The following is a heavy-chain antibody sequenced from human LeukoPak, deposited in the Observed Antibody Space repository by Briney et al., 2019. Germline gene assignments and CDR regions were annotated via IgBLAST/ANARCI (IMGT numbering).Heavy chain of an antibody. CDR2: ISSSSSTI. D-gene: IGHD6-19*01. V-gene: IGHV3-48*01. CDR1: GFTFSSYS. CDR3: ARGGRKAVAGTPNWFDP. J-gene: IGHJ5*02. Sequence: GGSLRLSCAASGFTFSSYSMNWVRQAPGKGLEWVSYISSSSSTIYYADSVKGRFTISRDNAKNSLYLQMNSLRVEDTAVYYCARGGRKAVAGTPNWFDPWGQGTLVTVSS.